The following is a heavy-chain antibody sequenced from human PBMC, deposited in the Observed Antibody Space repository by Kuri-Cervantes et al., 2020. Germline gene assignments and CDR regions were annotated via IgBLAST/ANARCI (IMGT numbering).Heavy chain of an antibody. CDR3: ASRKAAAGTFCYYGMDV. D-gene: IGHD6-13*01. Sequence: GGSLRLSCAASGFTFSSYAMHWVRQAPGKGLEWVAVISYDGSNKYYADSVKGRFTISRDNSKNTLYLQMNSLRAEDTAVYYCASRKAAAGTFCYYGMDVWGQGTTVTVSS. V-gene: IGHV3-30-3*01. J-gene: IGHJ6*02. CDR1: GFTFSSYA. CDR2: ISYDGSNK.